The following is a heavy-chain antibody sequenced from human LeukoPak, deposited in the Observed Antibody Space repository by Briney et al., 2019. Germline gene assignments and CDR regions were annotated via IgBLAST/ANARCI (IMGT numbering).Heavy chain of an antibody. Sequence: NPSETLSLTCAVYGGSFSGYYWSWIRQPPGKGLEWIGEINHSGSTNYNPSLKSRATISVETSKNQFSLKLSSVTAADTAVYYCARESLLSLYSSSWLYFDYWGQGTLVTVSS. CDR3: ARESLLSLYSSSWLYFDY. D-gene: IGHD6-13*01. CDR2: INHSGST. CDR1: GGSFSGYY. V-gene: IGHV4-34*01. J-gene: IGHJ4*02.